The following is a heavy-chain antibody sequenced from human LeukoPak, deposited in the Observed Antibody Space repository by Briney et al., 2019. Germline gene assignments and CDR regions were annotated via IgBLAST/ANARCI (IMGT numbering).Heavy chain of an antibody. V-gene: IGHV1-8*01. D-gene: IGHD3-10*01. J-gene: IGHJ4*02. CDR1: GYTFTSYD. Sequence: ASVKVSCKASGYTFTSYDINWVRQATGQGLEWMGWMNPNSGNTGYAQKFQGRVTMTRNTSISTAYMELSSLRSEDTAVYYCATGELYYYGSGSYPFDYWGQGTLVTVSS. CDR3: ATGELYYYGSGSYPFDY. CDR2: MNPNSGNT.